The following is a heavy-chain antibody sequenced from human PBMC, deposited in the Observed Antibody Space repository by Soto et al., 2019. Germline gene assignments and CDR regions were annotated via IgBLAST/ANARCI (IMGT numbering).Heavy chain of an antibody. Sequence: PGGSLRLSCVASGFTFSDFYMDWVRQAPGKGLEWVARVKHRPKNFGTEYAASVTGRFIISRDDSQNSLFLQMNSLKAEDTAVYYCVSNALGWFVPWGQGTLVTVSS. CDR3: VSNALGWFVP. J-gene: IGHJ5*02. V-gene: IGHV3-72*01. D-gene: IGHD4-4*01. CDR2: VKHRPKNFGT. CDR1: GFTFSDFY.